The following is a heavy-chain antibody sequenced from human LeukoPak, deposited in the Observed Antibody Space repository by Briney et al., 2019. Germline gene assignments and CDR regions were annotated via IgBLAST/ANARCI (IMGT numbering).Heavy chain of an antibody. D-gene: IGHD2-15*01. Sequence: GGSLRLSCAASGFTFSTYAMNWVRQAPGKGLEWVSVISGSGSYTNYADSVKGRFTISSDNSKNTLYLQMNSLRADDTAVYYCAKEGAGSSNRYFQHWGQGTLVTVSS. CDR2: ISGSGSYT. J-gene: IGHJ1*01. CDR1: GFTFSTYA. V-gene: IGHV3-23*01. CDR3: AKEGAGSSNRYFQH.